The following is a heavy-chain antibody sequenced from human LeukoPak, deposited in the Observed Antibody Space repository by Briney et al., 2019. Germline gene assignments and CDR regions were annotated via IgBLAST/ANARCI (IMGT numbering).Heavy chain of an antibody. Sequence: PSETLSLTCAVYGGSFSGYYWSWIRQPPGKGLEWIGEINHSGSTNYNPSLKSRVTISVDTSKNQFSLKLSSVTAADTAVYYCARRHSELPRNYFDYWGQGTLVTVSS. CDR3: ARRHSELPRNYFDY. V-gene: IGHV4-34*01. J-gene: IGHJ4*02. CDR2: INHSGST. D-gene: IGHD5-24*01. CDR1: GGSFSGYY.